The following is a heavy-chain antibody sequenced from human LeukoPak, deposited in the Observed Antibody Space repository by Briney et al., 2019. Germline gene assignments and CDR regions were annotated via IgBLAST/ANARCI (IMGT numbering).Heavy chain of an antibody. J-gene: IGHJ4*02. CDR2: MSYSGST. V-gene: IGHV4-61*01. D-gene: IGHD4-23*01. CDR3: ARVRNTVVTQPLDY. Sequence: SETLSLTCTVSGGSVSSGSYYWSWIRQPPGKGLEWIGYMSYSGSTNYNPSLKSRVTISVDTSKNQFSLKLSSVTAADTAVYYCARVRNTVVTQPLDYWGQGTLVTVSS. CDR1: GGSVSSGSYY.